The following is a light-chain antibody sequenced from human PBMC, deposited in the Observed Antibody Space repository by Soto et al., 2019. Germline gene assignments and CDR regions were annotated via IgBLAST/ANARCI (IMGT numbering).Light chain of an antibody. J-gene: IGKJ1*01. CDR3: QQYNNWPPWT. V-gene: IGKV3-15*01. Sequence: EAVMTQSPGTLSVSPGERATLSCRASQSVRAKLAWYQQKPGQAPRLLIYDASTRATGIPARFSGSGSGTEFTLTISSLQSEDFAVYYCQQYNNWPPWTFGQGTKVEIK. CDR1: QSVRAK. CDR2: DAS.